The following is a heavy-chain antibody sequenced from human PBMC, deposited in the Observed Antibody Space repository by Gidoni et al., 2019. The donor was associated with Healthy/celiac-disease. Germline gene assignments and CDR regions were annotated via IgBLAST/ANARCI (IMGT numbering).Heavy chain of an antibody. Sequence: EVQLVESGGGLVKPGGSLRLSCAASGFTFSSYSMNWVRQAPGKGLEWVSSISSSSSYIYYADSVKGRFTISRDNAKNSLYLQMNSLRAEDTAVYYCARDRGFGEPHAFDIWGQGTMVTVSS. V-gene: IGHV3-21*01. D-gene: IGHD3-10*01. CDR1: GFTFSSYS. CDR3: ARDRGFGEPHAFDI. J-gene: IGHJ3*02. CDR2: ISSSSSYI.